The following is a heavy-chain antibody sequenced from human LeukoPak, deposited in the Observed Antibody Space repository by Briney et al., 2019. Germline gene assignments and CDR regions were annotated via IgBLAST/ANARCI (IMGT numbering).Heavy chain of an antibody. CDR1: GFTFSSYA. D-gene: IGHD3-10*02. CDR2: ISGSDGST. CDR3: AELGITMIGGV. Sequence: GGSLRLSCAASGFTFSSYAMNWVRQAPGKGLEWVSVISGSDGSTYYADSVKGRFTISRDNSRNTLYVQMNSLRAEDTAVYYCAELGITMIGGVWGKGTTVTISS. J-gene: IGHJ6*04. V-gene: IGHV3-23*01.